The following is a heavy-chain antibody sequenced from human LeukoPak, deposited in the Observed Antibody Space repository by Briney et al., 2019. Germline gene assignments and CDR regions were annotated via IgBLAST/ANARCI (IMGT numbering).Heavy chain of an antibody. CDR1: GYTFTGYY. CDR3: ARGDGVAVAGTSDY. V-gene: IGHV1-2*06. D-gene: IGHD6-19*01. J-gene: IGHJ4*02. Sequence: ASVKVSCKVSGYTFTGYYMHWVRQAPGQGLEWMRRINPNSGGTKYAQKFQSRVTMTRDTSISTAYMELSRLRSDDTAVYYCARGDGVAVAGTSDYWGQGTLVTVSS. CDR2: INPNSGGT.